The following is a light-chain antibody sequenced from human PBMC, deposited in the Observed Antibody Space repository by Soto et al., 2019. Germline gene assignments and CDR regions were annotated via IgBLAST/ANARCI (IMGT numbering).Light chain of an antibody. J-gene: IGKJ3*01. CDR2: AAS. Sequence: EIVMTQSPATLSVSPGERATLSFRASQAVSSNLAWYQQKPGQAPRLLIYAASTRAAGIPDRFSGSGSGTGFTLTITSLQSEDFAVYYCQHYNNSQFTFDPGTKVDIK. CDR1: QAVSSN. V-gene: IGKV3-15*01. CDR3: QHYNNSQFT.